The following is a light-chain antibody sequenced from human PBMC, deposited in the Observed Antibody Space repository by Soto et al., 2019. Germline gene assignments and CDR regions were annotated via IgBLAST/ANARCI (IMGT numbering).Light chain of an antibody. CDR3: LQGKSWPYT. V-gene: IGKV2-30*01. J-gene: IGKJ2*01. Sequence: DVVMTQSPLSLPVTLGQPASISCRSSQSLVYSDGNTYLSWFHQRPGQSPRRLIYKVSNRDSGVPDRFTGSGSGTEFTLKISRVEAEDVGAYYCLQGKSWPYTFGQGTKLEIK. CDR1: QSLVYSDGNTY. CDR2: KVS.